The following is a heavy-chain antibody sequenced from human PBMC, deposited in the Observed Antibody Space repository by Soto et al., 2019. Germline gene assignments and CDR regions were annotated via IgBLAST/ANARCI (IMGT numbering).Heavy chain of an antibody. D-gene: IGHD4-17*01. CDR3: ARGQGGDYVYYYGMDV. Sequence: QLQLQESGPGLVKPSETLSLTCTVSGGSFRRSSYYWGWIRRPPGKGLEWIGSIYYGGSTYYNPSLKSRVTISVDTSKHQFSLKLTSVTAADTAVYYCARGQGGDYVYYYGMDVWGQGTTVTVSS. V-gene: IGHV4-39*01. J-gene: IGHJ6*02. CDR1: GGSFRRSSYY. CDR2: IYYGGST.